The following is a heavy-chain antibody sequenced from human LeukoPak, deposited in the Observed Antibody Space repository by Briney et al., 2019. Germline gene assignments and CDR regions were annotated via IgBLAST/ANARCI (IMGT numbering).Heavy chain of an antibody. Sequence: PGGSLRLSCAASGFTVSSNYMSWVRQAPGKGLEWVSVIYSGGSTYYADSVRGRLTISRDNPKNTLYLQMNSLRAEDTAVYYCARDSVSSYGYLFDYWGQGTLVTVSS. J-gene: IGHJ4*02. V-gene: IGHV3-66*02. CDR3: ARDSVSSYGYLFDY. CDR1: GFTVSSNY. CDR2: IYSGGST. D-gene: IGHD5-18*01.